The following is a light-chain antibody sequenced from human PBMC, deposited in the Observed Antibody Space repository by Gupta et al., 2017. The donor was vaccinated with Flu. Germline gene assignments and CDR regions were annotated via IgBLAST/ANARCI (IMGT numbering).Light chain of an antibody. CDR1: QSVLNNYNNKNF. Sequence: DIVMTQFPDSLTVSLGERATINCKSSQSVLNNYNNKNFLAWYQQKPGQPPKLLIYGASTRESGVPDRFSGSGSGTDFTLTISSLQAEDVAVYSCQQYYSTPRTFGQGTKVEIK. CDR2: GAS. J-gene: IGKJ1*01. V-gene: IGKV4-1*01. CDR3: QQYYSTPRT.